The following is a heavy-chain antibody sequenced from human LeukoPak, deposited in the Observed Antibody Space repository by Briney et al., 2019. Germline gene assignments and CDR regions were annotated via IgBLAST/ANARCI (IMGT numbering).Heavy chain of an antibody. CDR1: GFTFSSYA. D-gene: IGHD5-18*01. J-gene: IGHJ4*02. V-gene: IGHV3-23*01. CDR2: ISGSGGST. Sequence: GGSLRLSCAASGFTFSSYAMSWVRQAPGKGLEWVSAISGSGGSTYYADSVKGRFTISRDNSKNTPYLQMNSLRAEDTAVYYCAKVVVGYSYGVEADYWGQGTLVTVSS. CDR3: AKVVVGYSYGVEADY.